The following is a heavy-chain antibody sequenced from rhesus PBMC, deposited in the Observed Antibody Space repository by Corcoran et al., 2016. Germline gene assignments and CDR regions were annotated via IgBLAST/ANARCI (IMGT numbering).Heavy chain of an antibody. J-gene: IGHJ4*01. CDR1: GGPFAGVVG. CDR2: IYTSSGNT. CDR3: AREKGNYFDY. Sequence: VRLRESGPGLCRPSAPLSLTWAVSGGPFAGVVGCAWVRLPPGKGLEGVGCIYTSSGNTYYNPSLKSRVTISTDTSKNQCSLKLSSVTAADTAVYYCAREKGNYFDYWGQGVLVTVSS. D-gene: IGHD1-44*01. V-gene: IGHV4S7*01.